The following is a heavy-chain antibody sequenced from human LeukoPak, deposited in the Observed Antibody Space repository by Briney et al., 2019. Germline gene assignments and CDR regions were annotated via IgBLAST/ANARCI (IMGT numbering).Heavy chain of an antibody. CDR2: IYHSGST. Sequence: SETLSLTCTVSGGSISSYSWSWIRQPPGKGLEWIGYIYHSGSTYYNPSLKSRVTISVDRSKNQFSLKLSSVTAADTAVYYCARAPLLRYFDWSPYFDYWGQGTLVTVSS. CDR3: ARAPLLRYFDWSPYFDY. J-gene: IGHJ4*02. D-gene: IGHD3-9*01. CDR1: GGSISSYS. V-gene: IGHV4-30-2*01.